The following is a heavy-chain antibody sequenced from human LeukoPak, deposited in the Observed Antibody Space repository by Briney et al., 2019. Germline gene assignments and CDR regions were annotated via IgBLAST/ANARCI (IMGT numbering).Heavy chain of an antibody. CDR2: ISAYNGNT. Sequence: ASVKVSCKASGYTFTSSGISWVRQAPGQGLEWMGWISAYNGNTNYAQKLQGRVTMTTDTSTSTAYMELRSLRSDDTAVYYCARADSSSWSYWFDPWGQGTLVTVSS. D-gene: IGHD6-13*01. V-gene: IGHV1-18*01. CDR3: ARADSSSWSYWFDP. CDR1: GYTFTSSG. J-gene: IGHJ5*02.